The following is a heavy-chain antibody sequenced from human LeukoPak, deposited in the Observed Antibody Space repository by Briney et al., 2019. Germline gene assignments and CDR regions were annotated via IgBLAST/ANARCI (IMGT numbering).Heavy chain of an antibody. J-gene: IGHJ4*02. CDR1: GFTFSSYA. CDR2: VSGRGYNT. V-gene: IGHV3-23*01. CDR3: ARDTAMPDY. D-gene: IGHD5-18*01. Sequence: GGSLRLSCAASGFTFSSYAMSWARQAPGKGLEWVSAVSGRGYNTYYADSVKGRFTMSRDNSKNTVFLQMNSLRAEDTAVYYCARDTAMPDYWGQGTLVTVSS.